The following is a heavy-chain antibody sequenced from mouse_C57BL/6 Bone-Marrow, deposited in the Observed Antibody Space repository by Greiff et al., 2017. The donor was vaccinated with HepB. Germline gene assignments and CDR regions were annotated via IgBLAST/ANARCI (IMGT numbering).Heavy chain of an antibody. Sequence: VKLMESGAELARPGASVKLSCKASGYTFTSYGISWVKQRTGQGLEWIGEIYPRSGNTYYNEKFKGKATLTADKSSSTAYMELRSLTSEDSAVYFCARREGITTVAYYFDYWGQGTTLTVSS. D-gene: IGHD1-1*01. J-gene: IGHJ2*01. CDR2: IYPRSGNT. CDR1: GYTFTSYG. CDR3: ARREGITTVAYYFDY. V-gene: IGHV1-81*01.